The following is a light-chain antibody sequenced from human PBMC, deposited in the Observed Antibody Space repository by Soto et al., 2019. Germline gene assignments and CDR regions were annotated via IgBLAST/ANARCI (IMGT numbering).Light chain of an antibody. CDR3: QQYNDWPPYT. J-gene: IGKJ2*01. Sequence: EIVMAQSPATQSVSPGERATLSCRASQSVRSNLAWYQQKPGQPPRLLIYDASTRATGIPARFSGSASGTEFTLTISSLQSEDFAVYYCQQYNDWPPYTFGQGTKLEIK. CDR1: QSVRSN. CDR2: DAS. V-gene: IGKV3-15*01.